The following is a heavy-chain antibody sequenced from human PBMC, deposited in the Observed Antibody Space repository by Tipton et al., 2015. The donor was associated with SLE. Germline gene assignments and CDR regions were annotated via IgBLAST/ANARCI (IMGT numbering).Heavy chain of an antibody. V-gene: IGHV4-59*12. D-gene: IGHD2-8*01. J-gene: IGHJ4*02. CDR3: ARGYCSDGVCYGFGFFDY. Sequence: LRLSCVASGLTFDNAWMSWVRQAPGKGLEWIGVLYYSGNTYYNPSLKSPVTLSIDTSKNQFSLKMRSVTAADTAVYFCARGYCSDGVCYGFGFFDYWGQGNLVTVSS. CDR2: LYYSGNT. CDR1: GLTFDNAW.